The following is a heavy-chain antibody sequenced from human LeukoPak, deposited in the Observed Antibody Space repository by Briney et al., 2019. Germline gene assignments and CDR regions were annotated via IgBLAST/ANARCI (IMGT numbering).Heavy chain of an antibody. V-gene: IGHV4-34*01. CDR3: ARRAPENYFDY. CDR2: INHSGST. Sequence: PSETLPLTCTVSGGSISSYYWSWIRQPPGKGLEWIGEINHSGSTNYNPSLKSRVTISVDTSKNQFSLKLSSVTAADTAVYYCARRAPENYFDYWGQGTLVTVSS. J-gene: IGHJ4*02. CDR1: GGSISSYY.